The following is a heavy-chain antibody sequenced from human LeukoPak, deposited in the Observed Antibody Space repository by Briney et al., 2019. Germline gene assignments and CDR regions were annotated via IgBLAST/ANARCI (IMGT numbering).Heavy chain of an antibody. J-gene: IGHJ4*02. Sequence: SETLSLTCAVYGGSFSGYYWTWIRQPPGKGLEWIGSIYYSGSTYYNPSLKSRVTISVDTSKNQFSLKLSSVTAADTAVYYCSKDSSGYYKYWGQGTLVTVSS. CDR1: GGSFSGYY. D-gene: IGHD3-22*01. CDR3: SKDSSGYYKY. V-gene: IGHV4-34*01. CDR2: IYYSGST.